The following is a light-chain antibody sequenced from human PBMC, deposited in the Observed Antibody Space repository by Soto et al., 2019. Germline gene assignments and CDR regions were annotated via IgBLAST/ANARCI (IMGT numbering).Light chain of an antibody. CDR2: DVS. J-gene: IGLJ1*01. CDR3: CSYAGSPRDV. V-gene: IGLV2-11*01. Sequence: QSDLTQPRSVSGSPGQSVTISCTGTSSDVGGYNYVSWYQQHPGKAPKVMIYDVSERPSGVPDRFSGSKSGNTASLTISGLQAEDEADYYCCSYAGSPRDVFGAGTKVTVL. CDR1: SSDVGGYNY.